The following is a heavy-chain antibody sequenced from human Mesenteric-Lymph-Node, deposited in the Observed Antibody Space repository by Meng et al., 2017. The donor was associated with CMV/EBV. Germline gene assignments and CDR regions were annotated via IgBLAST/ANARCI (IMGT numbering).Heavy chain of an antibody. CDR3: TSVTHFGRP. J-gene: IGHJ4*02. Sequence: LSCATSGFSFPNAWLSWVRQAPGKGLEWVGRIMGTNDGGAVDYAAPVRGRFTISRDDSKSTIYLQLNSLKTEDTAVYYCTSVTHFGRPGGQGALVTVSS. V-gene: IGHV3-15*01. CDR1: GFSFPNAW. CDR2: IMGTNDGGAV. D-gene: IGHD3-10*01.